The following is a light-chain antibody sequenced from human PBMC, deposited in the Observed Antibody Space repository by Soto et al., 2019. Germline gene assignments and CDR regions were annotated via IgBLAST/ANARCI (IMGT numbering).Light chain of an antibody. J-gene: IGLJ2*01. V-gene: IGLV1-44*01. CDR3: AACDDSLNGVL. Sequence: QSVLTQPPSASGTPGQRVTISCSGSSSNIGSNTVNWYQQLPGTAPKLLIHSNNQRPSGVPDRFSGSKSGTSASLAISGLQSEDEADYYCAACDDSLNGVLFGGGTKVTVL. CDR1: SSNIGSNT. CDR2: SNN.